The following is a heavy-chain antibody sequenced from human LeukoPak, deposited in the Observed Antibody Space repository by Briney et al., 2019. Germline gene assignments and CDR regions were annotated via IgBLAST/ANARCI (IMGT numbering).Heavy chain of an antibody. CDR2: INTNTGNP. CDR3: ARDVSSGYSAGDAFDI. D-gene: IGHD5-12*01. CDR1: GYTFTSYA. Sequence: ASVKASCKASGYTFTSYAMNWVRQAPGQGLEWMGWINTNTGNPTYAQGFTGRFVFSLDTSVSTAYLQISSLKAEDTAVYYCARDVSSGYSAGDAFDIWGQGTMVTVSS. V-gene: IGHV7-4-1*02. J-gene: IGHJ3*02.